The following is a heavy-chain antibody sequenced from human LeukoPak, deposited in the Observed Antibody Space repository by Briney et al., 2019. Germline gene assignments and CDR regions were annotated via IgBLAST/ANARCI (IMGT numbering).Heavy chain of an antibody. Sequence: GSSVTVSCTASGGTFSSYAISWVRQAPGQGLEWMGGIIPIFGTANYAQKFQGRVTITADESTSTAYMELSSLRSEDTAVYYCASSEYYDSSGYYGEVFDYWGQGTLVTVSP. J-gene: IGHJ4*02. D-gene: IGHD3-22*01. CDR3: ASSEYYDSSGYYGEVFDY. CDR2: IIPIFGTA. V-gene: IGHV1-69*01. CDR1: GGTFSSYA.